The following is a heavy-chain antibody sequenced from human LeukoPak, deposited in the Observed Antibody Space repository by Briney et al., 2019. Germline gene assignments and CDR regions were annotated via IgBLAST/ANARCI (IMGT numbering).Heavy chain of an antibody. CDR3: ARVEGGYCSSTSCPMDV. CDR2: IYYSGST. J-gene: IGHJ6*03. D-gene: IGHD2-2*03. V-gene: IGHV4-59*01. Sequence: SETLSRTCTVSGGSISSYYWSWIRQPPGKGLEWIGYIYYSGSTNYNPSLKSRVTISVDTSKNQFSLKLSSVTAADTAVYYCARVEGGYCSSTSCPMDVWGKGTTVTVSS. CDR1: GGSISSYY.